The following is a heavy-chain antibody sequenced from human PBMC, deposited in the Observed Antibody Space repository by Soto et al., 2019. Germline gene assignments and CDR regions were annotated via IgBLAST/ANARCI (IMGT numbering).Heavy chain of an antibody. CDR3: ARKRDYYDTSGDSYFDY. V-gene: IGHV4-39*01. D-gene: IGHD3-22*01. Sequence: SETLSLTCSVSGGSISSSSYFWGWIRQPPGKGLEWIGSIHYSGSTYYNPSLKSRVTISVDTSKNQFSLKLTSVTAADTAVYYCARKRDYYDTSGDSYFDYWGQGTLVTVSS. CDR1: GGSISSSSYF. CDR2: IHYSGST. J-gene: IGHJ4*02.